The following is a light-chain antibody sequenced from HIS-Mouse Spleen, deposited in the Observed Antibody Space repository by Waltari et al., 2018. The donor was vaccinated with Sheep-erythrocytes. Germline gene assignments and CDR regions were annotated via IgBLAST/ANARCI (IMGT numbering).Light chain of an antibody. CDR2: DVS. CDR1: SSDVGGYNY. CDR3: CSYAGSYNHV. Sequence: QSALTQPRSVSGSPGQSVTISCTGTSSDVGGYNYVSWYQQHPGKAPKLMIYDVSKRPSRVPDRFSGSKSGNPASLTISWLQAEDEADYYCCSYAGSYNHVFATGTKVTVL. V-gene: IGLV2-11*01. J-gene: IGLJ1*01.